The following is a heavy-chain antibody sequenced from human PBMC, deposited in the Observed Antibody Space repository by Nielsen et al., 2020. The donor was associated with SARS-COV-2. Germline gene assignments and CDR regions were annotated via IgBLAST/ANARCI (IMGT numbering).Heavy chain of an antibody. CDR3: ARGPWESTLYYYYYMDV. CDR1: GGSFSGYY. V-gene: IGHV4-34*01. CDR2: INHSGST. Sequence: SETLSLTCAVYGGSFSGYYWSWIRQPPGKGLEWIGEINHSGSTNYNPSLKSRVTISVDTSKNQFSLKLSSVTAADTAVYYCARGPWESTLYYYYYMDVWGKGTTVTVSS. J-gene: IGHJ6*03. D-gene: IGHD1-26*01.